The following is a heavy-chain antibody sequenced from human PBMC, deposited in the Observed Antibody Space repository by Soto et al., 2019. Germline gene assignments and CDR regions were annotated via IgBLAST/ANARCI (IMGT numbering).Heavy chain of an antibody. CDR3: ARRRYDFWSGYYHYYGMDV. V-gene: IGHV3-33*01. CDR1: GFTFISYG. J-gene: IGHJ6*02. CDR2: IWYDGSNK. Sequence: GGSLRLSCAASGFTFISYGMHWVRQAPGKGLEWVAVIWYDGSNKYYADSVKGRFTISRDNSKNTLYLQMNSLRAEDTAVYYCARRRYDFWSGYYHYYGMDVWGQGTTVTVS. D-gene: IGHD3-3*01.